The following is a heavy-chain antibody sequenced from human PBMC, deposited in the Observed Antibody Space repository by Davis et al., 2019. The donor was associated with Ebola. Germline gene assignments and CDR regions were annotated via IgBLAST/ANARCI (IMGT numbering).Heavy chain of an antibody. CDR2: VFYSAST. D-gene: IGHD3-22*01. J-gene: IGHJ5*02. Sequence: SETLSLTCTVSGGSISSRCYYWGWLRQPPGKGLEWIGIVFYSASTYHNPSLKIPVTVSVDTSKNQFSLKLISVTAADTAVYYCARLYYYDGGVDGFDPWGQGTLVTVSS. V-gene: IGHV4-39*01. CDR3: ARLYYYDGGVDGFDP. CDR1: GGSISSRCYY.